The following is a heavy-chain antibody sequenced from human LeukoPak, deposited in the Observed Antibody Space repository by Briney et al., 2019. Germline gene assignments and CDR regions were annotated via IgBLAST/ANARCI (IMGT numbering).Heavy chain of an antibody. CDR1: EFTFDDFA. D-gene: IGHD6-13*01. J-gene: IGHJ4*02. CDR3: VKDVRGGSTWYTALGN. V-gene: IGHV3-23*01. Sequence: PGGSLRLSCAASEFTFDDFAMSWVRQAPGKGLEWVSSISGGGDITYHADSVKGRFVTSRDNSKNTLYLQMKSLSAEDSAIYFCVKDVRGGSTWYTALGNWGRGTLVTVSS. CDR2: ISGGGDIT.